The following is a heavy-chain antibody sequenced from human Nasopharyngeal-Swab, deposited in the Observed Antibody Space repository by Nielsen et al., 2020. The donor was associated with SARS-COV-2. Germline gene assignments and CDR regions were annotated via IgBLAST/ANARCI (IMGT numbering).Heavy chain of an antibody. V-gene: IGHV4-61*02. J-gene: IGHJ6*02. D-gene: IGHD3-9*01. CDR1: GGSISSGGYF. CDR3: TRDVNGYDDILTGFYRDYYYYMDV. CDR2: IYSSENA. Sequence: SETLSLTCTVSGGSISSGGYFWSWVRRPAGKGLEWIGRIYSSENANYNPSLKSRVIMSLDTSINQFSLKLSSVTAADTAVYCCTRDVNGYDDILTGFYRDYYYYMDVWGQGTPVTVTS.